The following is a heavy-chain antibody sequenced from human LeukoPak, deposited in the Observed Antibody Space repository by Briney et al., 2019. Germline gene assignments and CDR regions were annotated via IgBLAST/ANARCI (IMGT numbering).Heavy chain of an antibody. J-gene: IGHJ4*02. V-gene: IGHV4-31*03. CDR1: GGSISSGGYY. Sequence: PSQTLSLTCTVSGGSISSGGYYWGWLRQHPGKGLEWIGYIYYSGSTYYNPSLKSRVTISVDTSKNQFSLKLSSVTAADTAVYYCARYVDTAMVGDYWGQGTLVTVSS. D-gene: IGHD5-18*01. CDR3: ARYVDTAMVGDY. CDR2: IYYSGST.